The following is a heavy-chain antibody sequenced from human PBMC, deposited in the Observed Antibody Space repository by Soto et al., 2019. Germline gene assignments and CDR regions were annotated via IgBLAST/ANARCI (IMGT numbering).Heavy chain of an antibody. V-gene: IGHV3-53*01. D-gene: IGHD2-15*01. CDR1: GFTFSGKKY. CDR2: LYSTDGT. CDR3: ASWLLREHAFDI. Sequence: DVQLVESGGGLIQPGGSLRLSCAASGFTFSGKKYLTWVRQAPGKGLEWVSALYSTDGTYYADSVKGRFSTSKVNSKNTFYLQLNSLRPDDTAVYYCASWLLREHAFDIWGLGTMVTVSS. J-gene: IGHJ3*02.